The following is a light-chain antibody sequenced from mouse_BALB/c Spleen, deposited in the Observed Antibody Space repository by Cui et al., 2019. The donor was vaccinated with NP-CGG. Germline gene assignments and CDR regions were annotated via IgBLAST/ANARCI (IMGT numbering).Light chain of an antibody. CDR2: GTN. Sequence: AVVSQASALTHSPGETVTLTCRSSTGAVTTSNYANWVQEKPDHLFTGLIGGTNNRAPGVPARFSGSLIGDKAALTITGAQTEDEAIYFCALWYSDHWVFGGGTKLTVL. CDR1: TGAVTTSNY. V-gene: IGLV1*01. J-gene: IGLJ1*01. CDR3: ALWYSDHWV.